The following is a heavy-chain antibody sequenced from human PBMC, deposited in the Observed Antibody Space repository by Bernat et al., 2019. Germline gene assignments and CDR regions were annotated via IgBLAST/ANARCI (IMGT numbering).Heavy chain of an antibody. V-gene: IGHV5-51*01. J-gene: IGHJ4*02. Sequence: EVQLVQSGAEVKKPGESLKISCKGSGYSFTSYWIGWVRQMPGKGLEWMGIIYPGDSDTRYSPSFQGQVTISADKSISTTYLQWSSLKASDTAMYYCARQTFSSGWYGGYDYWGQGTLVTVSS. D-gene: IGHD6-19*01. CDR1: GYSFTSYW. CDR2: IYPGDSDT. CDR3: ARQTFSSGWYGGYDY.